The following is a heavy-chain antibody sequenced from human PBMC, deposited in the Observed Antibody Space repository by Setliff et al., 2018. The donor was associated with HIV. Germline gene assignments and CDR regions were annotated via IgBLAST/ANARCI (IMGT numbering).Heavy chain of an antibody. CDR1: GGTFSSYA. Sequence: GASVKVSCKASGGTFSSYAISWVRQAPGQGLEWMGGIIPIFGTANYAQKFQGRVTITADESTSTAYMELSSLRSEDTAVYYCARDRASGSYFFGAFDIWGQGTMVTVSS. CDR3: ARDRASGSYFFGAFDI. J-gene: IGHJ3*02. D-gene: IGHD1-26*01. CDR2: IIPIFGTA. V-gene: IGHV1-69*13.